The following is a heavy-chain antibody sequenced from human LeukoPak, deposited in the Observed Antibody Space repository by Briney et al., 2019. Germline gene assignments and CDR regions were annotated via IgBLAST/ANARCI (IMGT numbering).Heavy chain of an antibody. V-gene: IGHV1-2*02. CDR1: GYSFIGYF. J-gene: IGHJ4*02. D-gene: IGHD6-19*01. CDR2: MNPNSGAT. Sequence: VSVKVSCKSSGYSFIGYFMVWVRQAPGQRLEWMGWMNPNSGATDYGQKFQDRVTLTRDTSISTAYMEMSRLTSDDTAVYYCARVAVAGRWVDSWGQGTLVTVSS. CDR3: ARVAVAGRWVDS.